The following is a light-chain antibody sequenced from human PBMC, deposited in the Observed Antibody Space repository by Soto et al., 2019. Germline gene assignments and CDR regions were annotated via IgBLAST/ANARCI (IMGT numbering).Light chain of an antibody. CDR1: QSIYNY. CDR2: AAS. J-gene: IGKJ2*01. Sequence: DIQMTQSPSSLSASVGDRVTITCRASQSIYNYLNWYQQKTVKAPKLLIYAASSLQSGVPSRFSGSGSGTDFTLSISRLQTEEVATYNCERGYSTPVTFGQGTKLEIK. CDR3: ERGYSTPVT. V-gene: IGKV1-39*01.